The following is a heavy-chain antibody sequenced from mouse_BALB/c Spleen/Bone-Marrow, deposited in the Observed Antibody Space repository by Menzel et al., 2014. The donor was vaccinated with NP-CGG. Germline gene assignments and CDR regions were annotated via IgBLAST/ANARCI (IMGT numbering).Heavy chain of an antibody. J-gene: IGHJ4*01. CDR2: IWGDGTT. Sequence: QVQLQQSGPGLVAPSQSLSITCTVSGFSLTGFGINWIRQPPGKGLEWLGMIWGDGTTDYNSALKSRLSINKDNSKSQVFLKMNSLQAGDTARYYCAREKYGNYYAMDYWGQGSSVTVPP. CDR1: GFSLTGFG. D-gene: IGHD2-10*02. V-gene: IGHV2-6-7*01. CDR3: AREKYGNYYAMDY.